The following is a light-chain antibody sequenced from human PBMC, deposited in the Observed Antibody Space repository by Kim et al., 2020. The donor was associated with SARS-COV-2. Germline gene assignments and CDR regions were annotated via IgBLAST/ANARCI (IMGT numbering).Light chain of an antibody. CDR3: QQYNSYPLT. J-gene: IGKJ4*01. CDR2: KAS. Sequence: DIQMTQSPSTLSASVGDRVTITCRASQSISSWLAWYQQKPGKAPKLLIYKASSLESGVPSRFSGSGSGTEFTLTISSLQPDDFETFYCQQYNSYPLTVGGGTKVDIK. CDR1: QSISSW. V-gene: IGKV1-5*03.